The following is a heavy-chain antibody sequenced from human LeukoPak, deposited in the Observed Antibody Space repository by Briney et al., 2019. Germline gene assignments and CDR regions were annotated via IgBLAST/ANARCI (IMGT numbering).Heavy chain of an antibody. Sequence: SVKVSCKASGGTFSSYAISWVRQAPGQGLEWMGGIIPIFGTANYAQKFQGRVTITADESTSTAYMELSSLRSEDTAVYYCARDQGGYYDSSGYRNWFDPWGQGTLVTVSS. CDR1: GGTFSSYA. D-gene: IGHD3-22*01. CDR3: ARDQGGYYDSSGYRNWFDP. CDR2: IIPIFGTA. V-gene: IGHV1-69*13. J-gene: IGHJ5*02.